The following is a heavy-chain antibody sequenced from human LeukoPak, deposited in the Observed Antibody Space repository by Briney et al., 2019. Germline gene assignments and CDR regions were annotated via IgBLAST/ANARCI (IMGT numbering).Heavy chain of an antibody. CDR2: IYYSGST. J-gene: IGHJ4*02. CDR1: GGSISSYY. V-gene: IGHV4-59*01. D-gene: IGHD1-26*01. Sequence: PSETLSLTCTVSGGSISSYYWSWIRQPPGKGLEWIGYIYYSGSTNYNPSLKSRVTISVDTSKNQFSLKLSSVTAADTAVYYCAAEIVVGATRLYYSDYWGQGTLVTVSS. CDR3: AAEIVVGATRLYYSDY.